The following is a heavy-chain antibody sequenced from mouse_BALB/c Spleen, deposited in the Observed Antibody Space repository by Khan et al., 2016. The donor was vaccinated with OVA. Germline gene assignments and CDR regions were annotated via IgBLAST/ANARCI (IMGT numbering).Heavy chain of an antibody. CDR3: ADSLTGAFAY. CDR2: ISSGGDYT. CDR1: GFTFSSYS. D-gene: IGHD4-1*01. V-gene: IGHV5-6*01. Sequence: EVELVESGGDLVKPGGSLKLSCAASGFTFSSYSMSWVRQTPDKRLEWVASISSGGDYTYYPDSVKGRFTISRDYAKNTLYLQMSDLKSEDTAMYYCADSLTGAFAYWGQGTLVTVSA. J-gene: IGHJ3*01.